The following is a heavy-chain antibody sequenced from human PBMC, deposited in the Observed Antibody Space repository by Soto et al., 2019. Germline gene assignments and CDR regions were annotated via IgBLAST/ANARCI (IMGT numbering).Heavy chain of an antibody. CDR3: ARESQRSHDSSGCLDY. CDR1: GFTFSSYG. Sequence: QVQLVESGGGVVQPGRSLRLSCAASGFTFSSYGMHWVRQAPGKGLEWVAVIWYDGSNKYYADSVKGRFTISRDNSKNTLYLQMNSLRAEDTAVYYCARESQRSHDSSGCLDYWGQGTLVTVSS. V-gene: IGHV3-33*01. D-gene: IGHD3-22*01. CDR2: IWYDGSNK. J-gene: IGHJ4*02.